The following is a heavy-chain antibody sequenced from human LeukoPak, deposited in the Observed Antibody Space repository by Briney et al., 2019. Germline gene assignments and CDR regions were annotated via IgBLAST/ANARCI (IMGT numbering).Heavy chain of an antibody. CDR2: INGDGIST. V-gene: IGHV3-74*01. D-gene: IGHD3-10*02. CDR1: GFTFSNYW. Sequence: GGSLRLSCAASGFTFSNYWMHWVRQAPGKGLVWVSRINGDGISTNYADSVKGRFTISRDNAKNSLYLQMNSLRAEDTAVYYCAELGITMIGGVWGKGTTVTISS. CDR3: AELGITMIGGV. J-gene: IGHJ6*04.